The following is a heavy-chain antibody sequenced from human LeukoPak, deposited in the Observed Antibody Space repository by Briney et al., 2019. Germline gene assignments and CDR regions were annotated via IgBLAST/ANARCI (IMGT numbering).Heavy chain of an antibody. CDR2: INPNSGGT. J-gene: IGHJ4*02. D-gene: IGHD3-10*01. Sequence: VASVTVSCRASGYTFTGYYMHWVRQAPGQGLEWRGWINPNSGGTNYAQKFQGRVTMTRDMSISTAYMELSRLRSDDTAVYYCARLRVRGSWFDYWGQGTLVTVSS. CDR3: ARLRVRGSWFDY. CDR1: GYTFTGYY. V-gene: IGHV1-2*02.